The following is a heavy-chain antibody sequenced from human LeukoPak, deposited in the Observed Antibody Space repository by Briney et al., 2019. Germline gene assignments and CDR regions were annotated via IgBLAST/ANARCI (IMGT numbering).Heavy chain of an antibody. CDR3: ARVRHLDYGMDV. Sequence: PGRSLRLSCAASGFTFSSFGMHWVRQAPGKGLEWVAVIWYDGSNKYYADSVKGRFTISRHNSKNTLYLQMNSLRAEDTAVYYCARVRHLDYGMDVWGQGTTVTVSS. CDR2: IWYDGSNK. J-gene: IGHJ6*02. CDR1: GFTFSSFG. V-gene: IGHV3-33*08.